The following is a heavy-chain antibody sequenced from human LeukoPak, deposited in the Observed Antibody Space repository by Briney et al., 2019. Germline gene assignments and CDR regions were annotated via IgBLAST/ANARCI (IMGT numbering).Heavy chain of an antibody. J-gene: IGHJ4*02. D-gene: IGHD2-2*01. Sequence: GGSLRLSCAASGFAFSHYWMSWVRQAPGKGLEWLANIRQDGSDNYYADSVKGRFTFSRDNARNSMYLQMNSLRADDTAVYYCARVGSTSWYLDYWGQGTLVTVSS. CDR2: IRQDGSDN. V-gene: IGHV3-7*01. CDR3: ARVGSTSWYLDY. CDR1: GFAFSHYW.